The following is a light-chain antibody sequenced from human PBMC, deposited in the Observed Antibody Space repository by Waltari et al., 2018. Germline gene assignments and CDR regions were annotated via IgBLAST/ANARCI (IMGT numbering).Light chain of an antibody. CDR1: TSDVGSYDL. Sequence: QSALTQPASVSGTPGQSLTISCTGTTSDVGSYDLVSWYQQHPGEAPKLLLCEVFKRPPDISSRFAGSKSGSTSSLTISGLQPEDEADYYCCSYAGRGTYVFGSGTKVTVL. J-gene: IGLJ1*01. CDR3: CSYAGRGTYV. CDR2: EVF. V-gene: IGLV2-23*02.